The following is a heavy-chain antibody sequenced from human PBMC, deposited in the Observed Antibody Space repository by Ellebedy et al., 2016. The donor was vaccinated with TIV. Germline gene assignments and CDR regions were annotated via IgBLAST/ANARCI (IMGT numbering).Heavy chain of an antibody. V-gene: IGHV5-51*01. J-gene: IGHJ3*02. Sequence: GESLKISXEASGYSLTSYWIDWVRQMPGKGLEWMGSIYTDDSDTRYNPSFRGQVTISADKSINSASLQWGRLKASDTAMYYCARHDDIGYGEPTPGDAFDIWGQGTLVTVSS. CDR2: IYTDDSDT. D-gene: IGHD3-10*01. CDR3: ARHDDIGYGEPTPGDAFDI. CDR1: GYSLTSYW.